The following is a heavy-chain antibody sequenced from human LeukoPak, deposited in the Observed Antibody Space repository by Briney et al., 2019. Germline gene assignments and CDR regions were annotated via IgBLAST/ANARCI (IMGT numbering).Heavy chain of an antibody. CDR3: AKVFQWELSSHDAFDI. V-gene: IGHV3-30*02. CDR1: GFTFSSYG. CDR2: IRYDGSNK. Sequence: PGGSLRLSCAASGFTFSSYGMHWVRQAPGKGLEWVAFIRYDGSNKYYADSVKGRFTISRDNSKNTLYLQMNSLRAEDTAVYYCAKVFQWELSSHDAFDIWGQGTMVTVSS. D-gene: IGHD1-26*01. J-gene: IGHJ3*02.